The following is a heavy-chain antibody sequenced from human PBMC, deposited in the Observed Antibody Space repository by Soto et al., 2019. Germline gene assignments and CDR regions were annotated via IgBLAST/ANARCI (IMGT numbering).Heavy chain of an antibody. D-gene: IGHD6-13*01. CDR3: ARGQQLGLGWFDP. CDR2: LWYDGSNK. Sequence: QVQLVESGGGVVQPGRSLRLSCAASGFTFSSYGMHWVRQAPGKGLEWGAVLWYDGSNKYYADSVKGRSTISRDNSNNTLYLQKNSLRAEDTAGYYCARGQQLGLGWFDPRGQGTPVTGSP. V-gene: IGHV3-33*01. CDR1: GFTFSSYG. J-gene: IGHJ5*02.